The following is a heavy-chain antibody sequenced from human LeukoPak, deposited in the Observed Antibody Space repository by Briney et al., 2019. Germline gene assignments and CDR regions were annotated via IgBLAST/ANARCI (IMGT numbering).Heavy chain of an antibody. V-gene: IGHV3-7*01. CDR2: IKKDGGEK. Sequence: PGGSLRLSCAASGFTFSSYWMTWVRQAPGKGLEWVANIKKDGGEKVYVDSVKGRFTISRDNAKNSLYLQMNSLRAEDTAVYYCAKSANYDSIDYWGQGTLVTVSS. CDR3: AKSANYDSIDY. J-gene: IGHJ4*02. CDR1: GFTFSSYW. D-gene: IGHD3-3*01.